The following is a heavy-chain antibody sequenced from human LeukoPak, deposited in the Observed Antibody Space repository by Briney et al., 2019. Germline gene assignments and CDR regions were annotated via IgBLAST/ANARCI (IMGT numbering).Heavy chain of an antibody. J-gene: IGHJ4*02. CDR3: ATVVWGSYRPVDY. D-gene: IGHD3-16*02. V-gene: IGHV1-24*01. CDR2: FDPEDGET. Sequence: GASVNVSCKVSGYTLTELSMHWVRQAPGKGLEWMGGFDPEDGETIYAQKFQGRVTMTEDTSTDTAYMELSSLRSEDTAVYYCATVVWGSYRPVDYWGQGTLVTVSS. CDR1: GYTLTELS.